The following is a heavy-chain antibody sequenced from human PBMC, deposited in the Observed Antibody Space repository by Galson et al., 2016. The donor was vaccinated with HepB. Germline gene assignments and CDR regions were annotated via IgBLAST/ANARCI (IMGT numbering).Heavy chain of an antibody. Sequence: SLRLSCAASGFTFSTYSMNWVRQAPGKGLEWVSYISSRSSTVYYADSSKGRFTIPRANAKNSLYLQMNSLRDEDTAVFYCARDGGRGYTYGYFDYWGRGTLVTVSS. D-gene: IGHD5-18*01. CDR1: GFTFSTYS. J-gene: IGHJ4*01. V-gene: IGHV3-48*02. CDR2: ISSRSSTV. CDR3: ARDGGRGYTYGYFDY.